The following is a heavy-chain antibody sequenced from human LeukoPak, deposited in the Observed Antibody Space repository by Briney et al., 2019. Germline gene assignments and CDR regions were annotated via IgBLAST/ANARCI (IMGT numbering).Heavy chain of an antibody. V-gene: IGHV3-23*01. CDR3: AKDFRYSGSYSNYDAFDI. CDR2: ISGSGYNT. J-gene: IGHJ3*02. CDR1: GFTFSSYA. D-gene: IGHD1-26*01. Sequence: PGGSLRLSCAASGFTFSSYAMGWVRQAPGKGLEWVSAISGSGYNTYYADSVKGRFTISRDNSKNTLYLQMNSLRDEDTAIYYCAKDFRYSGSYSNYDAFDIWGQGTMVTVSS.